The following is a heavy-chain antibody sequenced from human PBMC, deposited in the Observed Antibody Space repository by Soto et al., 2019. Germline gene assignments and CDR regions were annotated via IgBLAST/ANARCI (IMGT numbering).Heavy chain of an antibody. V-gene: IGHV3-7*01. CDR1: GFTFSDNW. J-gene: IGHJ4*02. D-gene: IGHD6-13*01. CDR3: ARPAGYSDY. Sequence: SLRLSCVASGFTFSDNWMSWVRQAPGKGLEWVANIKQDGSEKYYVDSVKGRFTISRDNSKSTLFLQMNGLRTEDTAVYYCARPAGYSDYWRQGTLVTV. CDR2: IKQDGSEK.